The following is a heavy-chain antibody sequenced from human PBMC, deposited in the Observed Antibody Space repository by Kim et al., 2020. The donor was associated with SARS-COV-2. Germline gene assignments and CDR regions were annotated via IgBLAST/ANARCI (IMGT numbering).Heavy chain of an antibody. CDR1: GFTFSNAW. CDR3: TTEMGRGYCSGGSCYSVFYDYGRDV. CDR2: VKSKTDGGTT. D-gene: IGHD2-15*01. J-gene: IGHJ6*01. Sequence: GGSLRLSCAASGFTFSNAWMSWVRQAPGKGLEWVGRVKSKTDGGTTDYAAPVKGRFTISRDDSKNTLYLQMNSLKTEDTAVYYCTTEMGRGYCSGGSCYSVFYDYGRDVWGQATTVTVSS. V-gene: IGHV3-15*01.